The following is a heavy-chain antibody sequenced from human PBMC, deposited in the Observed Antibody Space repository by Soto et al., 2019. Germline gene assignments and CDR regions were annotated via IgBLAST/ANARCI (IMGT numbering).Heavy chain of an antibody. V-gene: IGHV4-30-4*01. Sequence: SETLSLTCTVSGGSISSGDYYWSWIRQPPGKGLEWIGYIYYSGSTYYNPSLKSRVTISVDTSKNQFSLKLSSVTAADTAVYYCARRRGYSYVFDYWGQGTLVTV. J-gene: IGHJ4*02. D-gene: IGHD5-18*01. CDR1: GGSISSGDYY. CDR3: ARRRGYSYVFDY. CDR2: IYYSGST.